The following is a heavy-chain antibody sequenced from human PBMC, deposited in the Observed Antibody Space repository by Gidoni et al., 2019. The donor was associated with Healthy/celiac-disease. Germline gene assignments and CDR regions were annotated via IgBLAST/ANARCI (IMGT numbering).Heavy chain of an antibody. D-gene: IGHD3-10*01. V-gene: IGHV3-23*01. CDR1: GFTCSSYA. CDR2: ISGSGGST. Sequence: EVQLLEAGGGLVQPGGCLRLSWAASGFTCSSYAISWVRQAPGKGLEWFSAISGSGGSTYYADSVKGRFTISRDNSKNTLYLQMNSLRAEDTAVYYCAKDGHPLGVRGAFDYWGQGTLVTVSS. J-gene: IGHJ4*02. CDR3: AKDGHPLGVRGAFDY.